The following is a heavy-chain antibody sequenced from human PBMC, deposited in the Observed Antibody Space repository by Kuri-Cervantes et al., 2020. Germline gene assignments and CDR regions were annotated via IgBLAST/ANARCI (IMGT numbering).Heavy chain of an antibody. CDR1: GFSFSNYA. V-gene: IGHV3-23*01. CDR3: ARSMGIQLWSNPDDY. D-gene: IGHD5-18*01. CDR2: ISGSGGST. J-gene: IGHJ4*02. Sequence: GGSLRLSCAASGFSFSNYAMSWVRQAPGKGLEWVSAISGSGGSTYYADSVKGRFTISRDNSKSTLYLQMNSLRAEDTAVYYCARSMGIQLWSNPDDYWGQGTLVTVSS.